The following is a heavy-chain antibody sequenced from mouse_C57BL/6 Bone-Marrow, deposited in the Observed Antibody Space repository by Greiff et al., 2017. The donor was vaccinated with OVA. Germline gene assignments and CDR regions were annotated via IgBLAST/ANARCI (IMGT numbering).Heavy chain of an antibody. J-gene: IGHJ2*01. CDR3: TRGYYFDY. CDR1: GYTFTSYS. V-gene: IGHV1-4*01. CDR2: IDPTNDYT. Sequence: VTLVESGAELARPGASVKMSCKASGYTFTSYSIHWVKQRPGQGLEGIGDIDPTNDYTNYKQKFKGKATLTADKSSSTAYMQLSSLTSEDSAVYYCTRGYYFDYWGQGTTRTVSA.